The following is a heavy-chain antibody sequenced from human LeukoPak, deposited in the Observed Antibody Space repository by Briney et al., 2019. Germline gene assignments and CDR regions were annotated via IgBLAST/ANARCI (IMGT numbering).Heavy chain of an antibody. J-gene: IGHJ6*03. CDR1: GGSISGGTYY. V-gene: IGHV4-61*02. Sequence: SETLSLTCTVSGGSISGGTYYWSWIRQPAGKGLEWIGRIYTSGSTNYNPSLKSRVTISVDTSKNQFSLKLSSVTAADTAVYYCARDNNIVVVPAAIKPYYYYYMDVWGKGTTVTVSS. CDR2: IYTSGST. D-gene: IGHD2-2*02. CDR3: ARDNNIVVVPAAIKPYYYYYMDV.